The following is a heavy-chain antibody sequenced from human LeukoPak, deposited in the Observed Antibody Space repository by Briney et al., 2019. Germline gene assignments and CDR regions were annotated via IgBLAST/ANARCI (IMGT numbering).Heavy chain of an antibody. J-gene: IGHJ4*02. V-gene: IGHV3-23*01. D-gene: IGHD6-13*01. Sequence: GGSLRLSCAASGFTFRSYAMSWVRQAPGKGLEWVSAISGSGGSTYYADAVKGRFTISRDNSKNTLYLQMNSLRAEDTAVYYCAKDQTLYSSSCFDYWGQGTLVTVSS. CDR2: ISGSGGST. CDR1: GFTFRSYA. CDR3: AKDQTLYSSSCFDY.